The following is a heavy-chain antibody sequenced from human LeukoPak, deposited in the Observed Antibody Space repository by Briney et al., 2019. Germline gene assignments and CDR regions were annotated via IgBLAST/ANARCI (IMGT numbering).Heavy chain of an antibody. Sequence: QXPXXGXXWMGSISAYNGDKDFAQNFQGRLTMTTDTSTSTAYMELRSLRSDDTAVYYCARDTSPMVSPFDCWGQG. D-gene: IGHD5-18*01. CDR2: ISAYNGDK. CDR3: ARDTSPMVSPFDC. V-gene: IGHV1-18*01. J-gene: IGHJ4*02.